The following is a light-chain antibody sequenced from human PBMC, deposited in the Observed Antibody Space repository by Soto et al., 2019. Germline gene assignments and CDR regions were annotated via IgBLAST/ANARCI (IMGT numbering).Light chain of an antibody. Sequence: QSVLTQPRSVSGAPGQSVTISGTGTSSDGGGYNYVSWYQQHPGKAPKLMIYDVSKRPSGVPDRFSGSKSGNTASLTISALQAEDEADYYCCSYAGSYTVVFGGGTKLTVL. CDR2: DVS. V-gene: IGLV2-11*01. CDR1: SSDGGGYNY. CDR3: CSYAGSYTVV. J-gene: IGLJ2*01.